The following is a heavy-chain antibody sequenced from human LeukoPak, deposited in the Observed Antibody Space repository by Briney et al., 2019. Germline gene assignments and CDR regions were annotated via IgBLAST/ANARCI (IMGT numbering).Heavy chain of an antibody. V-gene: IGHV3-23*01. CDR2: ISGSGGTT. D-gene: IGHD6-19*01. CDR3: AKIAAVAASPYYFYGMHV. J-gene: IGHJ6*02. CDR1: GFTFRTYA. Sequence: GGSLRLSCAASGFTFRTYAMIWVRQAPGKGLEWVSAISGSGGTTYYADSVKGRFTISRDNSKNTLYLQMNSLRAEDTAVYYCAKIAAVAASPYYFYGMHVWGQGTTVTVSS.